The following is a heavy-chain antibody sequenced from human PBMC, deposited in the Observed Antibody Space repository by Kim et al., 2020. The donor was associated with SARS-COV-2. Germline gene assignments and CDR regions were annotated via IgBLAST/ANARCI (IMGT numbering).Heavy chain of an antibody. V-gene: IGHV1-46*01. D-gene: IGHD6-13*01. Sequence: YAQKFQCRVTMTRDTSTSTVYMELSSLRSEDTAVYYCARGRSWYGGWFDPWGQGTLVTVSS. CDR3: ARGRSWYGGWFDP. J-gene: IGHJ5*02.